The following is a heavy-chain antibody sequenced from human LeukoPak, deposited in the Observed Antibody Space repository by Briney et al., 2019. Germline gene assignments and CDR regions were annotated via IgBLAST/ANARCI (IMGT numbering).Heavy chain of an antibody. CDR3: ARDNEDCSSTSCYAGPVLDY. V-gene: IGHV1-69*13. CDR1: GGTFSSYA. CDR2: IIPIFGTA. Sequence: ASVKVSCKASGGTFSSYAISWVRQAPGQGLEWMGGIIPIFGTANYAQKFQGRVTITADESTSTAYMELGSLRSEDTAVYYCARDNEDCSSTSCYAGPVLDYWGQGTLVTVSS. D-gene: IGHD2-2*01. J-gene: IGHJ4*02.